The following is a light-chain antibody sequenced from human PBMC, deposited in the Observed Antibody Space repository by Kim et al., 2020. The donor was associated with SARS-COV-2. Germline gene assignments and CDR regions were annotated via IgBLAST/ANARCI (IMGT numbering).Light chain of an antibody. CDR2: GAS. Sequence: PGERATLSCGASQSIRSNVLAWYQQKPGQAPRLLVYGASTRASGIPDRFSGSGSGTDFTLTISSLEPDDFAVYYCQQYSTSPLTFGGGTKVDIK. CDR3: QQYSTSPLT. V-gene: IGKV3-20*01. J-gene: IGKJ4*01. CDR1: QSIRSNV.